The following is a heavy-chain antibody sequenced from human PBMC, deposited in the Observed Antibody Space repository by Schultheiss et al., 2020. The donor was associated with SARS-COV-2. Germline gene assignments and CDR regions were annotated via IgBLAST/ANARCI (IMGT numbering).Heavy chain of an antibody. V-gene: IGHV4-39*01. Sequence: SQTLSLTCSVSGGSIRSSSDYWGWIRQAPGKGLEWIGSIYYSGSTYYNPSLKSRVTISVDTSKNQFSLKLSSVTAADTAVYYCARITMIVVVFDYWGQGTLVTVSS. D-gene: IGHD3-22*01. CDR1: GGSIRSSSDY. CDR3: ARITMIVVVFDY. J-gene: IGHJ4*02. CDR2: IYYSGST.